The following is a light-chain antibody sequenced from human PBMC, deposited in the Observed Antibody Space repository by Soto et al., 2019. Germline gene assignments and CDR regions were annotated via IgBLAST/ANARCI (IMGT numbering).Light chain of an antibody. CDR1: QSVSSY. J-gene: IGKJ1*01. CDR3: QQRRDWWT. V-gene: IGKV3-11*01. Sequence: EIVLTQSPATLSLSPGERATLSCRASQSVSSYLAWYQQKPGQAPRLLIYDTSNRATGIPARFSGSGSGTDFTLTISSLEPEDFAVYYCQQRRDWWTFGQGTKVEIQ. CDR2: DTS.